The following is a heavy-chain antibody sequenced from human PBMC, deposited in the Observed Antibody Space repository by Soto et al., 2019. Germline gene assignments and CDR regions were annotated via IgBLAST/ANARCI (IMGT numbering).Heavy chain of an antibody. Sequence: GGSLRLSCAASWFTVSLNYLSWVRQAPGKGLEWVAVISYDGSNKYYADSVNGRFTISRDNSRNMLYLEMNSLRVDDTALYYCVRWGGDKRFDVWSQGTPVTISS. CDR3: VRWGGDKRFDV. CDR1: WFTVSLNY. CDR2: ISYDGSNK. D-gene: IGHD3-16*01. J-gene: IGHJ5*01. V-gene: IGHV3-30*03.